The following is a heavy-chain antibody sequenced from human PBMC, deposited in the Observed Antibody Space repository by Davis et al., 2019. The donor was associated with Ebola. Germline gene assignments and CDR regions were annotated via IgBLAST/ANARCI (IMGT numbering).Heavy chain of an antibody. V-gene: IGHV4-59*11. Sequence: PSETLSLTCTVSGVSISTHYWSWIRQLTGKRLEWFGSIYYTGSAYYNSSLNGRVTISVDTSKNQFSLKLSSVTAADTAMYYCAERGGSVWGQGTLVTVSS. D-gene: IGHD3-16*01. J-gene: IGHJ4*02. CDR2: IYYTGSA. CDR3: AERGGSV. CDR1: GVSISTHY.